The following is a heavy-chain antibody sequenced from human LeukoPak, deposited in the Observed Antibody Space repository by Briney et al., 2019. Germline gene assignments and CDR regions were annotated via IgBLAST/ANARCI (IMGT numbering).Heavy chain of an antibody. J-gene: IGHJ4*02. CDR2: INPNSGGT. CDR3: AREVREGSSSDY. D-gene: IGHD6-6*01. V-gene: IGHV1-2*02. CDR1: GYTFTGYY. Sequence: VASVKVSCKASGYTFTGYYMPWVRQAPGQGLEWMGWINPNSGGTNYAQKFQGRVTMTRDTSISTAYMELSRLRSDDTAVYYCAREVREGSSSDYWGQGTLVTVSS.